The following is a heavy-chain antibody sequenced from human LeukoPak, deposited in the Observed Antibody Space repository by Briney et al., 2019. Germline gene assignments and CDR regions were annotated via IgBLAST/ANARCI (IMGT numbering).Heavy chain of an antibody. CDR2: ISTSGDT. D-gene: IGHD5-24*01. CDR1: GFTFSSYA. V-gene: IGHV3-23*01. CDR3: AKHGAGYSYFL. Sequence: PGGSLRLSCAASGFTFSSYALSWVRQAPGKGLEWVSGISTSGDTYYADSVKGRFTLSRDTSKSTLSLQMNSLRAEDTAIYYCAKHGAGYSYFLWGQGTLVTVSS. J-gene: IGHJ4*02.